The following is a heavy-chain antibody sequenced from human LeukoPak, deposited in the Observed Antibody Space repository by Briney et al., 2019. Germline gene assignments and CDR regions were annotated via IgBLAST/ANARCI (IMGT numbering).Heavy chain of an antibody. CDR1: GGTFNSCA. CDR2: IIPIFGTA. Sequence: SVTVSCTASGGTFNSCAISWVRQAPGQGLEWMGGIIPIFGTANYAQKFQGRVTITADESTSTAYMELSSLRSEDTAVYYCARDSGVEMAHTGDGNWGQGTLVTVSS. D-gene: IGHD5-24*01. V-gene: IGHV1-69*13. CDR3: ARDSGVEMAHTGDGN. J-gene: IGHJ4*02.